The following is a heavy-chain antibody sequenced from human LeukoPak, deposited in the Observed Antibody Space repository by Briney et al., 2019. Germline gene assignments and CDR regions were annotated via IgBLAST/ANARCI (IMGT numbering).Heavy chain of an antibody. CDR2: INSDGSST. V-gene: IGHV3-74*01. J-gene: IGHJ4*02. Sequence: GGSLRLSCAASGFTLRSYGMGWVRQAPGKGLEWVSRINSDGSSTSYADSVRGRFSISRDNAKNTLYLQMNSLRAEDTAVYYCARGLSGYASSLGYWGQGTLVTVSA. CDR1: GFTLRSYG. CDR3: ARGLSGYASSLGY. D-gene: IGHD6-6*01.